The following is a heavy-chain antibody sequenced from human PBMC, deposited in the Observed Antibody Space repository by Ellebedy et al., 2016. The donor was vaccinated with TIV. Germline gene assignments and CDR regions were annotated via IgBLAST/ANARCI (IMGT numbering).Heavy chain of an antibody. CDR3: ARELGD. Sequence: AASVKVSCKASGYTFTSYGISWVRQAPGQGLEWMGGIIPIFGTANYAQKFQGRFTIIADESTSTVYMELSSLTSEDTAMYYCARELGDWGQGTLVTVSS. CDR2: IIPIFGTA. D-gene: IGHD3-16*01. J-gene: IGHJ1*01. CDR1: GYTFTSYG. V-gene: IGHV1-69*13.